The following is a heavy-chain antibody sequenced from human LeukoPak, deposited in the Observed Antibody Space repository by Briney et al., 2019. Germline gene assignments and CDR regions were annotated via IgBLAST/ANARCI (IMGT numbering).Heavy chain of an antibody. J-gene: IGHJ4*02. V-gene: IGHV1-8*01. CDR1: GYTFTSYD. CDR3: ARGTSSSWVDY. D-gene: IGHD6-13*01. Sequence: ASVKVSCKGSGYTFTSYDINWVRQATGQGLEWMGWMNPNSGTTGYAQNFQGRVTMTRNTSITTAYMELSSLRSEDTAVYYCARGTSSSWVDYWGQGTLVTVSS. CDR2: MNPNSGTT.